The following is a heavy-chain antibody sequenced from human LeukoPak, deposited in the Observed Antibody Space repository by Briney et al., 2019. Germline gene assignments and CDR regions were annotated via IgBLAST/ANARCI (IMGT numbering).Heavy chain of an antibody. Sequence: GGSLRLSCAASGFSVSRNYMTWVRQAPGEGLEWVSLIYSGGSTSYADSVKGRFTISRDNSKNTLYLQMNSLRAEDTAVYYCARDRTMVRGVAGYWGQGTLVTVSS. CDR3: ARDRTMVRGVAGY. J-gene: IGHJ4*02. CDR2: IYSGGST. D-gene: IGHD3-10*01. V-gene: IGHV3-66*01. CDR1: GFSVSRNY.